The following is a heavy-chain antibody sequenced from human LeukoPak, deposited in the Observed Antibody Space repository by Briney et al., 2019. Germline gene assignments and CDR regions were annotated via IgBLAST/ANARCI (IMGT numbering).Heavy chain of an antibody. CDR1: GGSISSSNW. Sequence: SETLSLTCAVSGGSISSSNWWSWVRQPPGKGLEWIGEIYHSGSTNYNPSLKSRVTISVDKSKNQFSLKLSSVTAADTAVYYCARGYESYYYYYMDVWGKGTTVTVSS. D-gene: IGHD3-3*01. CDR3: ARGYESYYYYYMDV. CDR2: IYHSGST. V-gene: IGHV4-4*02. J-gene: IGHJ6*03.